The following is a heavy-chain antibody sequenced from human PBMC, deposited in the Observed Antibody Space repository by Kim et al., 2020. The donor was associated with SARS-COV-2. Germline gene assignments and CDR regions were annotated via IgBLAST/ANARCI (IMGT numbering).Heavy chain of an antibody. V-gene: IGHV3-23*01. D-gene: IGHD3-9*01. CDR2: ISGNGDGI. J-gene: IGHJ4*02. CDR3: PKDRYYDLLAGPSDY. Sequence: GGSLRLSCAASGFTFRNYAMNWVRQAPGKGLEWVAGISGNGDGIWYADSVNGRFVIARDNSKNTLYLQMNNLRAEDTAVYYCPKDRYYDLLAGPSDYWGQGTLVTVTS. CDR1: GFTFRNYA.